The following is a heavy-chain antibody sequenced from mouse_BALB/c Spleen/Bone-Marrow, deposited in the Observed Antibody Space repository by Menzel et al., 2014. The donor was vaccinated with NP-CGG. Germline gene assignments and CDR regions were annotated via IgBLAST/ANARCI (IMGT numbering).Heavy chain of an antibody. CDR3: ARHANWDWFAY. D-gene: IGHD4-1*01. Sequence: EVQRVESGGGLVKPGGSLKLSCAASGFTFSSYAMSWVRQTPEKRLEWVASISSGGSTYYPDSVKGRFTISRDNARNILYLQMSSLRSEDTAMYYCARHANWDWFAYWGQGTLVTVSA. J-gene: IGHJ3*01. V-gene: IGHV5-6-5*01. CDR2: ISSGGST. CDR1: GFTFSSYA.